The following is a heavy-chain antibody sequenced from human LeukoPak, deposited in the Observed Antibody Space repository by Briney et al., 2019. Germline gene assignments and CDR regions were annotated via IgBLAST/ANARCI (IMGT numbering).Heavy chain of an antibody. V-gene: IGHV4-59*08. J-gene: IGHJ6*02. CDR2: IYYSGST. CDR3: ASSYYYYYGMDV. Sequence: KASKTLSLTCTVSGGSISSYYWSWIRQPPGKGLEWIGYIYYSGSTNYNPSLKSRVTISVDTSKNQFSLKLSSVTAADTAVYYCASSYYYYYGMDVWGQGTTVTVSS. CDR1: GGSISSYY.